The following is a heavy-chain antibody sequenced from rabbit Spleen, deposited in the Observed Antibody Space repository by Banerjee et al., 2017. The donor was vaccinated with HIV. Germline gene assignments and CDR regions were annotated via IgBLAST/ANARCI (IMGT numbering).Heavy chain of an antibody. V-gene: IGHV1S45*01. J-gene: IGHJ6*01. CDR3: ARDLPGVICWNFGW. D-gene: IGHD4-1*01. CDR2: INAVTGKA. CDR1: GFSFSNKAV. Sequence: QEQLVESGGGLDKPGASLTLTCKASGFSFSNKAVMCWVRQAPGKGLEWIACINAVTGKAVYASWAKGRITFSKTSSTTVTLQMTSLTAADTATYFCARDLPGVICWNFGWWGPGTLVTVS.